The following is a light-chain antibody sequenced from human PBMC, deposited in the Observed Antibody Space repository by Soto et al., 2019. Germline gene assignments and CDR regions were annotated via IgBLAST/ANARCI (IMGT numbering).Light chain of an antibody. Sequence: DIQMTQSPSTLSASVGDRVTITFRASQSISSWLDWYQQKPGKAPKLLIYKASSLESGVPSRFSGSGSGTEFTLTISSLQPDDFATYFCQQMLTFGGGSKVEIK. CDR2: KAS. CDR1: QSISSW. V-gene: IGKV1-5*03. CDR3: QQMLT. J-gene: IGKJ4*01.